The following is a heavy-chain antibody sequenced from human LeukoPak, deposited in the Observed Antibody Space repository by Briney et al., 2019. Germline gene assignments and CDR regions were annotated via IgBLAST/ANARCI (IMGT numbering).Heavy chain of an antibody. CDR2: INHSGST. J-gene: IGHJ4*02. D-gene: IGHD2-21*01. CDR3: ARGRVIDY. Sequence: SETLSLTCAVYGGSFSDYYWSWIRQPPGKGLEWIGEINHSGSTNYNPSLKSRVTISVDTSNNDFSLKLTSVTGADTAVYFCARGRVIDYWGQGTLVTVSS. V-gene: IGHV4-34*01. CDR1: GGSFSDYY.